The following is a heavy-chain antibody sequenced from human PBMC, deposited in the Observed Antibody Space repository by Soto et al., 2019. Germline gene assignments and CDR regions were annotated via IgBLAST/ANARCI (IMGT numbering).Heavy chain of an antibody. CDR3: ARADYDILTGSYAMDV. CDR1: GGSMGNYY. CDR2: VSSSGNT. J-gene: IGHJ6*02. D-gene: IGHD3-9*01. Sequence: QVQLQESGPGLVKPSETLSLTCTVSGGSMGNYYWFWIRQPAGKGLGWIGRVSSSGNTNDNPSLKRRATMSIDTSRNQFSLRLSSVTAADTAVYYCARADYDILTGSYAMDVWGQGTTVTVSS. V-gene: IGHV4-4*07.